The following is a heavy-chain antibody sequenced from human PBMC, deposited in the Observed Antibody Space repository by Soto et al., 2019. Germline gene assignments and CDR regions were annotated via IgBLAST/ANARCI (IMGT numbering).Heavy chain of an antibody. CDR2: IYWNDDK. V-gene: IGHV2-5*01. CDR1: GFSLSTSGVG. Sequence: QITLKESGPTLVKPTQTLTLTCTFSGFSLSTSGVGVGWIRQPPGKALEWLALIYWNDDKRYSPSLKSRLTITKDTSKNQVVLTMTNMDPVDTATYYCAHRQRRYCSGGSCFGEVDYWGQPTLVTVSS. D-gene: IGHD2-15*01. J-gene: IGHJ4*02. CDR3: AHRQRRYCSGGSCFGEVDY.